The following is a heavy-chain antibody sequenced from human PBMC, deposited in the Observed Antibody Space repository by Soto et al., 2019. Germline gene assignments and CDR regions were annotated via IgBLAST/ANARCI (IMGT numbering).Heavy chain of an antibody. D-gene: IGHD5-12*01. CDR1: GGSISSGGYS. V-gene: IGHV4-30-2*01. J-gene: IGHJ4*02. CDR3: AAGGGLPRYY. CDR2: IYHSGST. Sequence: QLQLQESGSGLVKPSQTLSLTCAVSGGSISSGGYSWSWIRQPPGKGLEWIGYIYHSGSTYYNPSLKSRVTISVDRSKNQFCLKLSSGTAADTSVYYCAAGGGLPRYYWGQGTLVTVSS.